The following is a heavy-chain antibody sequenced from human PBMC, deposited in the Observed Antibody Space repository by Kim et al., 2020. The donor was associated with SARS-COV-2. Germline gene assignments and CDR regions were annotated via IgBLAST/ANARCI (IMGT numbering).Heavy chain of an antibody. D-gene: IGHD2-2*01. CDR3: ARRTGGTTDH. J-gene: IGHJ4*02. CDR2: ISHSADRT. CDR1: GFKFDYWV. Sequence: GGSLRLSCEASGFKFDYWVMSWVRQAPGKGLEWVSAISHSADRTDYADSVKGRFTILRDNSKNTLYLQLSSLRVDDTAVYYCARRTGGTTDHWGQGTLVT. V-gene: IGHV3-23*01.